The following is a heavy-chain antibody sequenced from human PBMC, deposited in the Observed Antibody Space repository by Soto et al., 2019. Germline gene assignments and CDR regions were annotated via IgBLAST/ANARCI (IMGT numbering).Heavy chain of an antibody. CDR1: YG. D-gene: IGHD3-22*01. CDR2: INIYSGDA. J-gene: IGHJ4*02. V-gene: IGHV1-18*01. Sequence: YGISWVRQAPGQGLEWMGWINIYSGDANYAQRFQDRVTMTRDTSTNTVYMEKRSLRSDDTAVYYCARALYYYDNSGLAYWGQGTLVTVSS. CDR3: ARALYYYDNSGLAY.